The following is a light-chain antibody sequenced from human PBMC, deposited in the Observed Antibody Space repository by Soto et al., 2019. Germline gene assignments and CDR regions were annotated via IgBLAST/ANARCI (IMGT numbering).Light chain of an antibody. J-gene: IGKJ1*01. Sequence: DIPMTQSPSTLSASVGDRVTITCRASQSISSWLAWYQQKPGKAPKLLIYDASSLESGVPSRFSGSGSGTEFTLTISRLQHDDFATYYCQQYNSYSQTFGQGTKVEIK. CDR3: QQYNSYSQT. V-gene: IGKV1-5*01. CDR2: DAS. CDR1: QSISSW.